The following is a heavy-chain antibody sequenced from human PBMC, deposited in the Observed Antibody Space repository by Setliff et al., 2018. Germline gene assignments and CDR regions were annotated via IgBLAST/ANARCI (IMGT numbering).Heavy chain of an antibody. Sequence: ASVKVSCKVSGYTLTKLPMHWVRQAPGKGLEWMGGFDFEDGETIYAHKFQGRVTMTEDTSTDTAYMELSSLRSEDTAMYYCAITGPDSSGYYWIFDYWGQGTLVTVSS. CDR1: GYTLTKLP. V-gene: IGHV1-24*01. J-gene: IGHJ4*02. CDR2: FDFEDGET. CDR3: AITGPDSSGYYWIFDY. D-gene: IGHD3-22*01.